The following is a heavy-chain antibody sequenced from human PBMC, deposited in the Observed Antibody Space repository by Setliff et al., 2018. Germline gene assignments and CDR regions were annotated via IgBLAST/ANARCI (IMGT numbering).Heavy chain of an antibody. CDR1: GYSFPDYW. V-gene: IGHV5-51*01. CDR3: AIEHSGWYFDY. Sequence: GESLKISCSDSGYSFPDYWIAWVRQMPGKGLECMGIIYPGDSATRYSPSFQGPVSIPADKSISTAYLQWSSLKASDTARYYCAIEHSGWYFDYWGQGTLVTVSS. CDR2: IYPGDSAT. D-gene: IGHD6-19*01. J-gene: IGHJ4*02.